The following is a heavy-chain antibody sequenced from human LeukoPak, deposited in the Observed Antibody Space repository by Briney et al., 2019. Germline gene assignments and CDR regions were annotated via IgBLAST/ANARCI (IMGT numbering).Heavy chain of an antibody. V-gene: IGHV3-23*01. CDR1: GFTFSSYA. Sequence: PGGSLRLSCAASGFTFSSYAMSWVRQAPGKGLEWVSAISGSGGRKYYADSVKGRFTISRDNSKNTLYLQMNSLRAEDTAVYYCASQIGTTGYYYYYMDVWGKGTTVTVSS. D-gene: IGHD1-7*01. J-gene: IGHJ6*03. CDR2: ISGSGGRK. CDR3: ASQIGTTGYYYYYMDV.